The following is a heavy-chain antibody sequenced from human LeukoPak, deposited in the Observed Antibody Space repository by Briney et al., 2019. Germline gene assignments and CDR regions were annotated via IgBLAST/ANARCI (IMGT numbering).Heavy chain of an antibody. CDR1: GGSISSGGYY. CDR3: ARGSDYDSSGVDL. CDR2: IYYSGST. V-gene: IGHV4-31*03. D-gene: IGHD3-22*01. Sequence: SQTLSLTCTVSGGSISSGGYYWSWIRQHPGKGLEWIGYIYYSGSTYYNPSLKSRVTISVDTSKNQFSLKLSSVTAADTAVYYCARGSDYDSSGVDLWGRGTLVTVSS. J-gene: IGHJ2*01.